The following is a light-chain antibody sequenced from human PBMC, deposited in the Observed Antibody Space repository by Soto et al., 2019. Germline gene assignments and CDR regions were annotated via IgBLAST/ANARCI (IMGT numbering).Light chain of an antibody. J-gene: IGLJ1*01. V-gene: IGLV1-44*01. CDR3: AAWDDSLNGFV. CDR2: ADN. CDR1: SSNIGSNS. Sequence: QSVLTQPPSASGTHGQRGSISCSGSSSNIGSNSVQWHQQLPGTAPNLLIYADNQRPSGVPDRFSGSKSGTSASLAITGLQSGDEADYYCAAWDDSLNGFVFGTGTKVTVL.